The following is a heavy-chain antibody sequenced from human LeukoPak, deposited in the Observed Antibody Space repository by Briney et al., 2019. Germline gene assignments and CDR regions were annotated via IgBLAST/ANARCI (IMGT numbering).Heavy chain of an antibody. CDR2: IYYSGST. CDR1: GGSISSYY. Sequence: KTSETLSLTCTVSGGSISSYYWSWIRQPPGKGLEWIGYIYYSGSTNYNPSLKSRVTISVDTSKNQFSLKLSSVTAADTAVYYCASVGGDGDYVDYWGTGTLVTVSS. V-gene: IGHV4-59*01. CDR3: ASVGGDGDYVDY. D-gene: IGHD3-16*01. J-gene: IGHJ4*02.